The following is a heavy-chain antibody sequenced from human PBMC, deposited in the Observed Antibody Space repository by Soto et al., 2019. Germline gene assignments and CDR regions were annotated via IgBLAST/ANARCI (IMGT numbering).Heavy chain of an antibody. CDR3: VRGGHGSGSYLGSS. V-gene: IGHV3-7*03. J-gene: IGHJ5*02. Sequence: PGGSLRLSCVASGFTFTTYWMSWVRQAPGKGLQWVANIGQDGGAQYYVDSVKGRFTISRDNAKNSVYLQMDSLGVEDTAVYYCVRGGHGSGSYLGSSWGQGILVTVSS. D-gene: IGHD3-10*01. CDR1: GFTFTTYW. CDR2: IGQDGGAQ.